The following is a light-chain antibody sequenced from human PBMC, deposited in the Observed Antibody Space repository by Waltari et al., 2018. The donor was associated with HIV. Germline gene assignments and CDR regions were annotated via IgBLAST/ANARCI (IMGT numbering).Light chain of an antibody. V-gene: IGLV10-54*04. CDR3: SAWDRRLIAVI. CDR2: RNN. J-gene: IGLJ2*01. CDR1: SNNVGNEG. Sequence: QAGLTQPPSVSKGLRQTATLTCTGNSNNVGNEGAAWLQQHQGHPPKLLSYRNNNRPSGISERFSASRSGNTASLTITGLQPEDEADYYCSAWDRRLIAVIFGGGTKLTVL.